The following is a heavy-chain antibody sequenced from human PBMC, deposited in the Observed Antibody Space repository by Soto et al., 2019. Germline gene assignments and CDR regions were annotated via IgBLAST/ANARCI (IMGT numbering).Heavy chain of an antibody. D-gene: IGHD3-22*01. CDR3: ARVAYYGSSGYYYYFDY. J-gene: IGHJ4*02. CDR2: ISHSGST. Sequence: NPSETLSLTCAVSGYSIRSGYFWGWVRQPPGKGLEWIGSISHSGSTYYNPSLKSRVTISVDTSKNQFSLKLSSVTAADTAVYYCARVAYYGSSGYYYYFDYWGQGTLVTVSS. V-gene: IGHV4-38-2*01. CDR1: GYSIRSGYF.